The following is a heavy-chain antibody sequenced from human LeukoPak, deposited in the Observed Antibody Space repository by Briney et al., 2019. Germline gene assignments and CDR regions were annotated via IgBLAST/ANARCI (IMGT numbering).Heavy chain of an antibody. CDR1: GYTFTSYY. J-gene: IGHJ4*02. CDR2: INPNSGGT. Sequence: ASVKVSCKASGYTFTSYYMHWVRQAPGQGLEWMGWINPNSGGTNYAQKFQGRVTMTRDTSISTAYMELSRLRSDDTAVYYCARDSGSYGHFDYWGQGTLVTVSS. CDR3: ARDSGSYGHFDY. D-gene: IGHD1-26*01. V-gene: IGHV1-2*02.